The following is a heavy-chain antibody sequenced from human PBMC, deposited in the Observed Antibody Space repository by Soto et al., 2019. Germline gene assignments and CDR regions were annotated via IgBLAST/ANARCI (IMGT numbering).Heavy chain of an antibody. V-gene: IGHV3-23*01. J-gene: IGHJ6*02. D-gene: IGHD3-3*01. CDR1: GFTFSTYA. Sequence: GGSLRLSCAASGFTFSTYAMNWVRQAPGKGLEWVSGISGSGDSTYYADSVKGRFTVSRDNSKNTLYLQMNSLRAEDTAVYYCARGLLRFLEWSYRDPYYYYGMDVWGQGTTVTVSS. CDR3: ARGLLRFLEWSYRDPYYYYGMDV. CDR2: ISGSGDST.